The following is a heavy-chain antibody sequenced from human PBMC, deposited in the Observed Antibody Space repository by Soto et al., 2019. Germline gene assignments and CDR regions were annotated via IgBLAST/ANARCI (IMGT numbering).Heavy chain of an antibody. V-gene: IGHV3-30*03. J-gene: IGHJ4*02. CDR2: ISYDGSNK. CDR3: ATPPTSTKVEY. D-gene: IGHD2-2*01. Sequence: GGSLRLSCAASGFTFSSYGVHWVRQAPGKGLEWVAVISYDGSNKYYADSVKGRFTISRDNSKNTLYLQMNSLRAEDTAVYYCATPPTSTKVEYWGQGTLVTVSS. CDR1: GFTFSSYG.